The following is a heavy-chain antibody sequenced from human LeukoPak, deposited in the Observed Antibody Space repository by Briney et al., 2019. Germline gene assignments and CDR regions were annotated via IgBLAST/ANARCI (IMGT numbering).Heavy chain of an antibody. V-gene: IGHV3-23*01. Sequence: PGGSLGLSCAASGFTFNTYAMIWVRQAPGKGLEWVSVISGNGGATYYADSVKGRFTISRDNSKNTLYLQMNSLRAEDTAIYYCANANAVTGRSYYYYGMDVWGQGTTVTVSS. CDR1: GFTFNTYA. CDR3: ANANAVTGRSYYYYGMDV. CDR2: ISGNGGAT. D-gene: IGHD6-19*01. J-gene: IGHJ6*02.